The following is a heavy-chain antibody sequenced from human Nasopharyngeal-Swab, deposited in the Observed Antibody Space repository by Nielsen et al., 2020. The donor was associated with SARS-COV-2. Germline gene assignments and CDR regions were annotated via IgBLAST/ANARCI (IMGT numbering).Heavy chain of an antibody. CDR2: ISWNSGSI. J-gene: IGHJ4*02. D-gene: IGHD6-19*01. Sequence: SLKISCAASGFTFDDYAMHWVRQAPGKGLGWVSGISWNSGSIGYADSVKGRFTISRDNAKNSLYLQMNSLRAEDTALYYCAKDYSSGWRPVYYLDYWGQGTLVTVSS. V-gene: IGHV3-9*01. CDR1: GFTFDDYA. CDR3: AKDYSSGWRPVYYLDY.